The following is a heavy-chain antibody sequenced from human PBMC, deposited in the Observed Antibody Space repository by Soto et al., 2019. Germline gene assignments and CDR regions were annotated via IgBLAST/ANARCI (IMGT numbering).Heavy chain of an antibody. Sequence: SETLSLPCAVYGGSFSGYYWSWIRQPPGKGLEWIGEINHSGSTNYNPSLKSRVTISVDTSKNQFSLKLSSVTAADTAVYYCARGQYYGSGSYSYWGQGTLVTVSS. CDR2: INHSGST. D-gene: IGHD3-10*01. V-gene: IGHV4-34*01. J-gene: IGHJ4*01. CDR1: GGSFSGYY. CDR3: ARGQYYGSGSYSY.